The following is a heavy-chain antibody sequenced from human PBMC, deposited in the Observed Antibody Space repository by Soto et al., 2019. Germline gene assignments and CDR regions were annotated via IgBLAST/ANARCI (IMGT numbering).Heavy chain of an antibody. CDR2: INHNGST. V-gene: IGHV4-34*01. Sequence: TSETLSLTCAVYGGSFSGYYWSWIRQPPGKGLEWIGEINHNGSTNYNPSLKSRVTISVDTSKNQFSLKLSFVTAADTAVYYCARGLCSGGSCYSTFDYWGQGTLVTVSS. J-gene: IGHJ4*02. CDR1: GGSFSGYY. D-gene: IGHD2-15*01. CDR3: ARGLCSGGSCYSTFDY.